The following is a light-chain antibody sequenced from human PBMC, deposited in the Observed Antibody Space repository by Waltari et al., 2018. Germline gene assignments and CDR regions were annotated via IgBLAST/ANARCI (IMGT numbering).Light chain of an antibody. CDR2: DAP. CDR1: QSVNTF. Sequence: EIVLTQSPATLSLSPGERATLSCRASQSVNTFLAWYQQKPGQAPRLLIYDAPNRTTGIPARFSGSGSGTDFTLTISSLEPEDFAVYYCQQRYNWPPLTFGGGTKVEIK. CDR3: QQRYNWPPLT. J-gene: IGKJ4*01. V-gene: IGKV3-11*01.